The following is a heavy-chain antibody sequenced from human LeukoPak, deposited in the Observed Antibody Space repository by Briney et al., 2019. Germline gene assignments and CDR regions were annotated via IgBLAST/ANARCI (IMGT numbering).Heavy chain of an antibody. V-gene: IGHV1-2*06. CDR3: APFNYYDSSGYSDY. J-gene: IGHJ4*02. Sequence: ASVKVSCKASGYTFTSYYMHWVRQAPGQGLEWMGRINPNSGGANYAQMFQGRVTMTRDTSISTAYMELSRLRSDDTAVYYCAPFNYYDSSGYSDYWGQGTLVTVSS. D-gene: IGHD3-22*01. CDR1: GYTFTSYY. CDR2: INPNSGGA.